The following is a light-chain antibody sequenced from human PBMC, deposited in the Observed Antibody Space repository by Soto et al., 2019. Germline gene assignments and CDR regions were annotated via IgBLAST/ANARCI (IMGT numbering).Light chain of an antibody. CDR1: ETLNNW. CDR3: QHYSSYPLT. Sequence: DIQMTQSPSTLSASIGDRVTITCRASETLNNWLAWYQQKPGKAPNLLIYHASNLETGVPSRFSGSAFWTEFALTISSLQPDDFAPYYCQHYSSYPLTFGQGTKV. J-gene: IGKJ1*01. CDR2: HAS. V-gene: IGKV1-5*01.